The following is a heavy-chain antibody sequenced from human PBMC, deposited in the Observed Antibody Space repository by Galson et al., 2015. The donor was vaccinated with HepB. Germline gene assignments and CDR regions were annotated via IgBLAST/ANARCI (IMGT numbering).Heavy chain of an antibody. V-gene: IGHV3-48*02. D-gene: IGHD3-22*01. J-gene: IGHJ4*02. Sequence: SLRLSCAASGFTFSSYSLNWVRQAPGKGLEWVSYISSSSSTIYYADSVKGRFTISRDNAKNSLYLQMNSPRDEDTAVYYCARDRAYYDSSGYRRFDYWGQGTLVTVSS. CDR2: ISSSSSTI. CDR3: ARDRAYYDSSGYRRFDY. CDR1: GFTFSSYS.